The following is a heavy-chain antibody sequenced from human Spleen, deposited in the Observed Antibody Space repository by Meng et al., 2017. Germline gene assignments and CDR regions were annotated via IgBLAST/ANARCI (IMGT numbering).Heavy chain of an antibody. CDR2: ISGSGGST. CDR1: GFTFSSYA. Sequence: GGSLRLSCAASGFTFSSYAMSWVRQAPGKGLEWVSAISGSGGSTYYADSVKGRFTISRDNSKNTLYLQMNSLRAEDTAVYYCAKRPMVRGDLYYFDYWGQGTRVTVSS. J-gene: IGHJ4*02. V-gene: IGHV3-23*01. CDR3: AKRPMVRGDLYYFDY. D-gene: IGHD3-10*01.